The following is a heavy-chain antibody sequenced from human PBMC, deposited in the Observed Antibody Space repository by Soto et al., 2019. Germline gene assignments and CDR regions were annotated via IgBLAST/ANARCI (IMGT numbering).Heavy chain of an antibody. CDR1: GFTFSAYH. D-gene: IGHD2-15*01. CDR2: INPTSSHI. V-gene: IGHV3-21*01. J-gene: IGHJ3*01. Sequence: EVQLVESGGGVVMPGGSLRLSCAASGFTFSAYHMNWVRQAPGKGLEWVSSINPTSSHIYYADSVRGRFTISRDDSKNSVSLQMNSLRTEDASLYSCARGYCGGGGCYLRRDAFDVWGQGTMVTVSS. CDR3: ARGYCGGGGCYLRRDAFDV.